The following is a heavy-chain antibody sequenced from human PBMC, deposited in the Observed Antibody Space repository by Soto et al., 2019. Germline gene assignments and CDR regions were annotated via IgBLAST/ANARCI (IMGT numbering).Heavy chain of an antibody. Sequence: PGESLKISCKGSGYSFTNYWISWVRQMPGKGLEWMGRIDPRDAYTNYSPSFQGHVTISADKSTSSAYLQWSNLKASDTATYYCARHLGYSVYESRGYSDPLDYWGHGTQVTVSS. CDR2: IDPRDAYT. J-gene: IGHJ4*01. D-gene: IGHD3-22*01. CDR3: ARHLGYSVYESRGYSDPLDY. V-gene: IGHV5-10-1*01. CDR1: GYSFTNYW.